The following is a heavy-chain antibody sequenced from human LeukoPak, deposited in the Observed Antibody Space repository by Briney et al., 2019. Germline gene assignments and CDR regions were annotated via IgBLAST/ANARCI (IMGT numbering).Heavy chain of an antibody. D-gene: IGHD6-19*01. J-gene: IGHJ4*02. CDR2: IYTSGST. CDR1: GGSISSGFYY. CDR3: ARVVSSGWAGFDY. Sequence: SETLSLTCTVSGGSISSGFYYWSWIRQPAGKGLEWIGRIYTSGSTNYNPSLKSRVTISVDTSKNQFSLKLSSVTAADTAVYHCARVVSSGWAGFDYWGQGTLVTVSS. V-gene: IGHV4-61*02.